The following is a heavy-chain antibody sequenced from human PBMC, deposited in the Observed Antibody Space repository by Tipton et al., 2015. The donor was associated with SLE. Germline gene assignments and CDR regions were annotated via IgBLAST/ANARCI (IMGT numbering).Heavy chain of an antibody. CDR2: ISSSSTTI. D-gene: IGHD1-14*01. CDR1: GFTFSSYA. Sequence: GSLRLSCAASGFTFSSYAMSWVRQAPGKGLEWISYISSSSTTIYYADSVKGRFTISRDNAKNSLYLQMNSLRAEDTAVYYCARGQDHHNNWFDPWGQGTRVTVSS. V-gene: IGHV3-48*01. CDR3: ARGQDHHNNWFDP. J-gene: IGHJ5*02.